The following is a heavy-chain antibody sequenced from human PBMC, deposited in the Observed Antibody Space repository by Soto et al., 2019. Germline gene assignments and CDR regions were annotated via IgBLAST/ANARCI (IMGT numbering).Heavy chain of an antibody. CDR1: GGSFSGYY. D-gene: IGHD3-10*01. Sequence: QVQLQQWGAGLLKPSETLSLTCAVYGGSFSGYYWSWIRQPPGKGLEWIGEINHSGSTNYNPSLKRRVTISVDTSKNQFSLKLSSVTAADTAVYYCARGRGSGRKHFDYWGQGTLVTVSS. V-gene: IGHV4-34*01. CDR3: ARGRGSGRKHFDY. CDR2: INHSGST. J-gene: IGHJ4*02.